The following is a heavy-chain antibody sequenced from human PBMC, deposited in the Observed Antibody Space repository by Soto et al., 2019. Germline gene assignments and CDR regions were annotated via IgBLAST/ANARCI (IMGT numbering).Heavy chain of an antibody. CDR3: AKGDGDYTFYYYYGMDV. CDR1: GGSISSSSYY. Sequence: PSETLSLTCTVSGGSISSSSYYWGWIRQPPGKGLEWIGSIYYSGSTYYNPSLKSRVTISVDTSKNQFSLKLSSVTAADTAVYYCAKGDGDYTFYYYYGMDVWGQGTTVTVSS. J-gene: IGHJ6*02. D-gene: IGHD4-17*01. V-gene: IGHV4-39*01. CDR2: IYYSGST.